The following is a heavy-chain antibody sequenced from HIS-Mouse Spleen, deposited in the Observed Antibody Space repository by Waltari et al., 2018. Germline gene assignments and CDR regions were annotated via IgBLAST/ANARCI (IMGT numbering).Heavy chain of an antibody. Sequence: QVQLVQSGAEVKKPGSAVKVSCKASVGTFSSYAIRWVRQAPGQGLEWMGRIIPILGIANYAQKFQGRVTITADKSTSTAYMELSSLRSEDTAVYYCARDREAVAGAYNWFDPWGQGTLVTVSS. J-gene: IGHJ5*02. CDR2: IIPILGIA. CDR1: VGTFSSYA. CDR3: ARDREAVAGAYNWFDP. D-gene: IGHD6-19*01. V-gene: IGHV1-69*04.